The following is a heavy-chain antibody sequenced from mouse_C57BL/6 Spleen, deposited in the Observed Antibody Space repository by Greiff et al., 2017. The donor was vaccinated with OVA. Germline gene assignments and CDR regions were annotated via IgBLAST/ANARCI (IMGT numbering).Heavy chain of an antibody. CDR3: ARPIYYYGSSYAY. Sequence: VQLQQSGPELVKPGASVKMSCKASGYTFTDYNMHWVKQSHGKSLEWIGYINPNNGGTSYNQKFKGKATLTVNKSSSTAYMELRSLTSEDSAVYYCARPIYYYGSSYAYWGQGTTLTVSS. V-gene: IGHV1-22*01. CDR2: INPNNGGT. J-gene: IGHJ2*01. D-gene: IGHD1-1*01. CDR1: GYTFTDYN.